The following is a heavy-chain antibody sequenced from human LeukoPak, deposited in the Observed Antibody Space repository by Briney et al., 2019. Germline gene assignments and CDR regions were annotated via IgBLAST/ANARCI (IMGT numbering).Heavy chain of an antibody. D-gene: IGHD6-13*01. J-gene: IGHJ4*02. CDR3: AKELDSSSWVFDY. Sequence: GGSLRLSCAASGFTLSSYAMSWVRQAPGKGLEWVSAISDTGNTYHADSVKGRFTISRDSSKNTLFLQMNRLRPEDAAVYYCAKELDSSSWVFDYWGQGTLVTVSS. V-gene: IGHV3-23*01. CDR2: ISDTGNT. CDR1: GFTLSSYA.